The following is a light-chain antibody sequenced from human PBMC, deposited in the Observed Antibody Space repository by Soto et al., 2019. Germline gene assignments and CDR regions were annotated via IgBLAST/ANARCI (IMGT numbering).Light chain of an antibody. CDR1: SSDVGGYNY. CDR3: QSYDSSLSGAV. CDR2: EVS. Sequence: QSVLTQPASVSGSPGQSITISCTGTSSDVGGYNYVSWYQQHPGKAPKLMIYEVSNRPSGVSNRFSGSKSGNTASLTISGLQAEDEADYYCQSYDSSLSGAVFGTGTKLTVL. V-gene: IGLV2-14*01. J-gene: IGLJ1*01.